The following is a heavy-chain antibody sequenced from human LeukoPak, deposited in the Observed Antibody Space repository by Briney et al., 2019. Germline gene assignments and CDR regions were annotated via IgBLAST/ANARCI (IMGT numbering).Heavy chain of an antibody. V-gene: IGHV4-34*01. Sequence: SETLSLTCAVYGGSFSNFYWSWIRQRPGKGLEWMGEIYHSGGTYYNPSLKSRVTMSVDTSKNQFSLKLSSVTAADTAVYYCARLSLPQYYYDSSGYYGNFQHWGQGTLVTVSS. CDR1: GGSFSNFY. J-gene: IGHJ1*01. D-gene: IGHD3-22*01. CDR3: ARLSLPQYYYDSSGYYGNFQH. CDR2: IYHSGGT.